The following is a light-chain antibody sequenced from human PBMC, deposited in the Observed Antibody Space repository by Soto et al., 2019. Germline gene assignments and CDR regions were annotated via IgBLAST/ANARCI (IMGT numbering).Light chain of an antibody. CDR3: QQYYSTPFT. J-gene: IGKJ3*01. CDR1: QTIFYTSSNKNY. CDR2: CAS. Sequence: DIVLTQSPESLAVSLGERATIHCKSSQTIFYTSSNKNYLAWYQQRPGQPPKLLIYCASYRESVVPNRFSGSGSGTDFTLTISCLQAEDVAVYYCQQYYSTPFTFGHGTRLDIK. V-gene: IGKV4-1*01.